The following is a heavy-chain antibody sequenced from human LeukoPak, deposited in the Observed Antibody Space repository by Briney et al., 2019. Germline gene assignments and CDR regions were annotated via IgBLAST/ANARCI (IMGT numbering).Heavy chain of an antibody. Sequence: ASVKVSCKASGYTFTGYYMHWVRQAPGQGLEWMGWINPNSGGTNYAQKFQGRVTMTRDTSISTAYMELSRLRSDDTAVYYCERVYCSSTSCFGYFDYWGQGTLVTVSS. CDR2: INPNSGGT. J-gene: IGHJ4*02. D-gene: IGHD2-2*01. CDR1: GYTFTGYY. CDR3: ERVYCSSTSCFGYFDY. V-gene: IGHV1-2*02.